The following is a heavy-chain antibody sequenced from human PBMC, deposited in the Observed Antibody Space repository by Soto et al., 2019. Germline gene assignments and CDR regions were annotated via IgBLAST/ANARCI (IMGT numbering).Heavy chain of an antibody. CDR1: GYPVTAYY. D-gene: IGHD3-3*01. V-gene: IGHV1-2*02. CDR2: INPATGAA. Sequence: QLHLVQSGAVVKKPGASVTVSCSASGYPVTAYYMHWVRQAPGRGLEWMGGINPATGAAKYTQTFRGRVTLTRDPSASTVFMELSGATSEDAAVFYVARGGGVGVAGSAAFDMWGQGTLVTVSS. CDR3: ARGGGVGVAGSAAFDM. J-gene: IGHJ3*02.